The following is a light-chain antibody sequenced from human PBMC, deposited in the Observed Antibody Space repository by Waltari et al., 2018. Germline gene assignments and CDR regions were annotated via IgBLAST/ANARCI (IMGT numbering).Light chain of an antibody. CDR3: AAWDDSLSVSYV. CDR1: NSNIGRNS. CDR2: RSK. V-gene: IGLV1-47*01. J-gene: IGLJ1*01. Sequence: QSVLTQPPSASGTPGQTVTISCSGTNSNIGRNSVFWYQQLPGTAPKLLIYRSKQRPSGVPDRCSGSKSGTSASLAIRGLRSEDEADYYCAAWDDSLSVSYVFGSGTKVTV.